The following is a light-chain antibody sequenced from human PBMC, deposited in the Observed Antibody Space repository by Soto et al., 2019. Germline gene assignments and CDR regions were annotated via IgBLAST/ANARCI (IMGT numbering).Light chain of an antibody. V-gene: IGKV3-20*01. CDR2: GIS. Sequence: EIVMTQSPATLSVSPGETATLSCRASQSLTSYLAWYQQKPDQAPRLLIYGISTRATGVPTRFSGSRSGADFTLTISRLGPEDFAVYYCQQYGSSPGTFGQGTKVDIK. CDR1: QSLTSY. CDR3: QQYGSSPGT. J-gene: IGKJ1*01.